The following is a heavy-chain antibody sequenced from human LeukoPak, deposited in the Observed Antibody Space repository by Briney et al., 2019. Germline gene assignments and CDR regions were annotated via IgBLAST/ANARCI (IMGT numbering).Heavy chain of an antibody. CDR2: IKEDGSDK. Sequence: PGGSLRLSCSASAFTFSSYWMTWVRQAPGKGLEWVATIKEDGSDKYYVDSVRGRFTISRDNAENSLYLQMNSLRAEDTAVYYCARIRVEMATSLYLDYWGQGTLVTVSS. CDR1: AFTFSSYW. D-gene: IGHD5-24*01. V-gene: IGHV3-7*02. CDR3: ARIRVEMATSLYLDY. J-gene: IGHJ4*02.